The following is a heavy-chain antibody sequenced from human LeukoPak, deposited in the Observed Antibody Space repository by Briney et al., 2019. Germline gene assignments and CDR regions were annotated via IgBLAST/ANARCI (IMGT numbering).Heavy chain of an antibody. CDR1: GFTFSSYG. CDR3: AKEDSSPFDY. V-gene: IGHV3-30*18. CDR2: ISYDGSNK. J-gene: IGHJ4*02. Sequence: GGSLRLSCAASGFTFSSYGMHWVRQAPGKGLEWVAVISYDGSNKYYADSVKGRFTISRDNSKNTLFLQMNSLRADDTAVYYCAKEDSSPFDYWGQGTLVTVSS.